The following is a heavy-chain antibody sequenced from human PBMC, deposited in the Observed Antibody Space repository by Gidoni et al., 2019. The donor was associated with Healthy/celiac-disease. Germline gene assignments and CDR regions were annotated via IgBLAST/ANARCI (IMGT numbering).Heavy chain of an antibody. CDR2: IWYDGSNK. CDR3: ARAGAAAAFDY. D-gene: IGHD6-13*01. CDR1: GFTLSSDG. J-gene: IGHJ4*02. Sequence: QVQRVASGGGVVQPGRSLRLSCAASGFTLSSDGMHWVRQAPGKGLEWVAIIWYDGSNKYYADSVKGRFTISRDNSKNTLYLQMNSLRAEDTAVYYCARAGAAAAFDYWGQGTLVTVSS. V-gene: IGHV3-33*01.